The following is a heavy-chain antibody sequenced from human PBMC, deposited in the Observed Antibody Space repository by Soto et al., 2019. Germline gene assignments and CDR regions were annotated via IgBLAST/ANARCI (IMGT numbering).Heavy chain of an antibody. D-gene: IGHD1-20*01. CDR3: AKVPHSLNWNPPFTSGFDY. Sequence: GGSLRLSCAASGFTFSSYGMHWVRQAPGKGLEWVAVISYDGSNKYYADSVKGRFTISRDNSKNTLYLQMNSLRAEDTAVYYCAKVPHSLNWNPPFTSGFDYWGQGTLVTVSS. J-gene: IGHJ4*02. CDR1: GFTFSSYG. CDR2: ISYDGSNK. V-gene: IGHV3-30*18.